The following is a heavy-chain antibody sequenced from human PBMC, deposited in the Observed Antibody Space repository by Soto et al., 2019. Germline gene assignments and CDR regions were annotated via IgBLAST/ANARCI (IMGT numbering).Heavy chain of an antibody. J-gene: IGHJ3*02. CDR2: ISSRSSYI. D-gene: IGHD3-3*01. Sequence: GGSLRLSCAASGSTFSSYSMNWVRQAPGKGLEWVSSISSRSSYIYYADSVKGRFTISGDNAKNSLYLQINSLTADDTALYYCARDSFGVVIIAFDSWGQGTMVTVS. CDR3: ARDSFGVVIIAFDS. V-gene: IGHV3-21*01. CDR1: GSTFSSYS.